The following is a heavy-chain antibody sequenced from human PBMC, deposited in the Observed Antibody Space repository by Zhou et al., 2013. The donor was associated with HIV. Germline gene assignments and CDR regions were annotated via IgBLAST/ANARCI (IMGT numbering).Heavy chain of an antibody. CDR3: ARVGKLAGATFDY. CDR2: INPDSGGA. J-gene: IGHJ4*02. D-gene: IGHD6-19*01. Sequence: QVQLVQSGAEVKKPGASVKVSCRASGYTFTGYNLHWVRQAPGLGLEWMGWINPDSGGASFAQKFQGRVTMTRDKSITTAYLEVSRLTSDDTAVYFCARVGKLAGATFDYWGQGTLVTVSS. V-gene: IGHV1-2*02. CDR1: GYTFTGYN.